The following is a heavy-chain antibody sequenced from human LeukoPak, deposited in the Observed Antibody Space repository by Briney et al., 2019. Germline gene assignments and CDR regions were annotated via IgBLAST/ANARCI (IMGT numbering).Heavy chain of an antibody. CDR1: GGSISSGDYY. V-gene: IGHV4-30-4*01. D-gene: IGHD3-10*01. CDR2: IYYSGST. J-gene: IGHJ4*02. Sequence: SETLSLTCTVSGGSISSGDYYWSWIRQPPGKGLEWIGYIYYSGSTYYNPSLKSRVTISVDTSKNQFSLKLSSVTAADTAVYYCARGITMVRGVIETGWSPPAFDYWGQGTLVTVSS. CDR3: ARGITMVRGVIETGWSPPAFDY.